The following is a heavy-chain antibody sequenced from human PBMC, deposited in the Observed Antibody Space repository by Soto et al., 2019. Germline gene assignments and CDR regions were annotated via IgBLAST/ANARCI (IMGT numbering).Heavy chain of an antibody. CDR3: AREETYYYGSGSYHPGGMDV. Sequence: GASVKVSCKASGGTFSSYAISWVRQAPGQGLEWMGGIIPIFGTANYAQKFQGRVTITADESTSTAYTELSSLRSEDTAVYYCAREETYYYGSGSYHPGGMDVWGQGTTVTVSS. CDR2: IIPIFGTA. J-gene: IGHJ6*02. V-gene: IGHV1-69*13. D-gene: IGHD3-10*01. CDR1: GGTFSSYA.